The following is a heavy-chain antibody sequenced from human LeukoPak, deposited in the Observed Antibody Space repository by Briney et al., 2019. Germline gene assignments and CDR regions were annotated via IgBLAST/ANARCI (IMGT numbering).Heavy chain of an antibody. D-gene: IGHD3-9*01. J-gene: IGHJ4*02. CDR1: GFTVSSSY. Sequence: GGSLRLSCAASGFTVSSSYMNWVRQAPGKGLEWVSSISSSSSYIYYADSVKGRFTISRDNAKNSLYLQMNSLRAEDTAVYYCARDSFDALGYFDYWGQGTLVTVSS. CDR2: ISSSSSYI. V-gene: IGHV3-21*01. CDR3: ARDSFDALGYFDY.